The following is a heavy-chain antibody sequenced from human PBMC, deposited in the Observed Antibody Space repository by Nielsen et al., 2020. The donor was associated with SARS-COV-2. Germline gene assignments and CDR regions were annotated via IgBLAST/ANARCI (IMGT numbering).Heavy chain of an antibody. D-gene: IGHD2-15*01. CDR3: ARDRDPTGANIGRLVAANQGMDV. J-gene: IGHJ6*02. CDR2: ITTHNGLT. V-gene: IGHV1-18*01. Sequence: WVRQAPGQGLEWMGWITTHNGLTNYAHKLQGRVTMTTDTSTSTVYMELRSLRSDDTAVYYCARDRDPTGANIGRLVAANQGMDVWGQGTTVTVSS.